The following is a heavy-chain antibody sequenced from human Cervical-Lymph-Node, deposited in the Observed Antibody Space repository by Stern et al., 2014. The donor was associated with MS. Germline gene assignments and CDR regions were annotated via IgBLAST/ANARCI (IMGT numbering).Heavy chain of an antibody. CDR3: ARINNGDYNGWYYFDY. Sequence: QITLKESGPVLVKPTETLTLTCTVSGFSLSNARMGVSWIRQPPGKALEWLAHIFSTDEKSYSTSLKSRLTISKDTSKSQVVLTMTNMDPVDTATYYCARINNGDYNGWYYFDYWGQGTLVTVSS. CDR1: GFSLSNARMG. D-gene: IGHD4-17*01. V-gene: IGHV2-26*01. J-gene: IGHJ4*02. CDR2: IFSTDEK.